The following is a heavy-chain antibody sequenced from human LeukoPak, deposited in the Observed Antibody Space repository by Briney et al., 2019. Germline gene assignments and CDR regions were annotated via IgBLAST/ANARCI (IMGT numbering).Heavy chain of an antibody. CDR3: ARVYRVQLSYYFDY. J-gene: IGHJ4*02. Sequence: KASETLSLTCTVSGGSISSYYWSWIRQPPGKGLEWIGSIYHSGSTYYNPSLKSRVTISVDTSKNQFSLKLSSVTAADTAVYYWARVYRVQLSYYFDYWGQGTLVTVSS. CDR2: IYHSGST. D-gene: IGHD5-18*01. V-gene: IGHV4-59*12. CDR1: GGSISSYY.